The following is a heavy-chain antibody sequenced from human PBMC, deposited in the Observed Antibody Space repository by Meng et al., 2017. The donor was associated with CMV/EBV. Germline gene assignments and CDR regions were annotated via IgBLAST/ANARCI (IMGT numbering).Heavy chain of an antibody. D-gene: IGHD3-22*01. CDR3: ARKGSGYYYYYYAMDV. J-gene: IGHJ6*02. CDR1: GFTFSSYE. CDR2: SDGATTI. Sequence: GESLKIYCAASGFTFSSYEMNWVRQAPGKGLEWVSYSDGATTIYYADSVKGRFTISRDNAKNSLYLQMNSLRAEDTAVYYCARKGSGYYYYYYAMDVWGQGTTVTVSS. V-gene: IGHV3-48*03.